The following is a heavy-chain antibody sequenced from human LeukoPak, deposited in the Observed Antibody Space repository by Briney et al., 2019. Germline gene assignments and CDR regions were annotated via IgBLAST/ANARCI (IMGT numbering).Heavy chain of an antibody. CDR2: IYHSGST. D-gene: IGHD1-26*01. CDR3: ARHFTSGSYSPAGY. Sequence: PSETLSLTCAVSGYSISSGYYWGWIRQPPGKGLEWIGSIYHSGSTYYNPSLKSRVTISVDTSKNQFSLKLSSVTAADTAVYYCARHFTSGSYSPAGYWGQGTLVSVSS. V-gene: IGHV4-38-2*01. J-gene: IGHJ4*02. CDR1: GYSISSGYY.